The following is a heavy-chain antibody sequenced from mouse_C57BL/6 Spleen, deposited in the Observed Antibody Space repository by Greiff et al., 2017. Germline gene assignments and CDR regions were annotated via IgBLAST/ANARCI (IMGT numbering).Heavy chain of an antibody. CDR3: TRGYYYGSSYDWYFDV. J-gene: IGHJ1*03. Sequence: QVQLQQSGAELVRPGASVTLSCKASGYTFTDYEMHWVKQTPVHGLEWIGAIDPETGGTAYNQKFKGKAILTADKSSSTAYMELRSLTSEDSAVDYCTRGYYYGSSYDWYFDVWGTGTTVTVSS. D-gene: IGHD1-1*01. V-gene: IGHV1-15*01. CDR2: IDPETGGT. CDR1: GYTFTDYE.